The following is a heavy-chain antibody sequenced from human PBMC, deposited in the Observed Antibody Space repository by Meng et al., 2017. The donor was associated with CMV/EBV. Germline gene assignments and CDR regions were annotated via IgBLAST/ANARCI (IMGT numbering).Heavy chain of an antibody. J-gene: IGHJ4*02. D-gene: IGHD3-3*01. CDR3: ARGARGLVLRFLEWLSVDY. CDR2: INSDGSST. Sequence: GESLKISCAASRFTFSSYWMHWVRQAPGKGLVWVSRINSDGSSTSYADSVKGRFTISRDNAKNTLYLQMNSLRAEDTAVYYCARGARGLVLRFLEWLSVDYWGQGTLVTVS. V-gene: IGHV3-74*01. CDR1: RFTFSSYW.